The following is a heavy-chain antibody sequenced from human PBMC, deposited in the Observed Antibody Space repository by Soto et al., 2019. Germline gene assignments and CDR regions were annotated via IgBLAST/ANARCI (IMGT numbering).Heavy chain of an antibody. J-gene: IGHJ6*02. CDR3: ARNMDYYYGPGSGNGHGV. Sequence: QVQLVQSGAEVKEPGDSVRVSCEASGYTFTAYYRHWVRQAPGQGLEWMGWINPKFGDTTYAQDLKGRLTLTRDMSISTVYMDLSRLTYDDTAIYYCARNMDYYYGPGSGNGHGVWGQGTTVNVFS. V-gene: IGHV1-2*02. D-gene: IGHD3-10*01. CDR2: INPKFGDT. CDR1: GYTFTAYY.